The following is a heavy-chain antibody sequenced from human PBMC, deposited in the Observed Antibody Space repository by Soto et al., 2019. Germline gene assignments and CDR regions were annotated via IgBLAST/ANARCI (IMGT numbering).Heavy chain of an antibody. CDR3: AERSRGGGGD. Sequence: QVQLQQWGAGLLKPSETLSLTCAVYGGSFSGYYWSWIRQPPGKGLEWIGEINHSGSTNYNPSLKSRVPISVDTSKNQFSLKGGSGAAADTAVYYCAERSRGGGGDWGQGTLVTVSS. D-gene: IGHD3-16*01. CDR1: GGSFSGYY. CDR2: INHSGST. J-gene: IGHJ4*02. V-gene: IGHV4-34*01.